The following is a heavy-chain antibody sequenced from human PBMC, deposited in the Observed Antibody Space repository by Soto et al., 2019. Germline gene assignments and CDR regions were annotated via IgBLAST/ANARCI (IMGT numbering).Heavy chain of an antibody. CDR3: ARDGGVYGDYPSPPRNYGMDV. J-gene: IGHJ6*02. Sequence: QVQLQESGPGLVKPSQTLSLTCTVSGGSISSGGYYWSWIRQHPGKGLEWIGYIYYSGSTYYNPSLTSRVTISVDTSKNQFSLKLSSVTAADTAVYYCARDGGVYGDYPSPPRNYGMDVWGQGTTVTVSS. CDR2: IYYSGST. V-gene: IGHV4-31*03. CDR1: GGSISSGGYY. D-gene: IGHD4-17*01.